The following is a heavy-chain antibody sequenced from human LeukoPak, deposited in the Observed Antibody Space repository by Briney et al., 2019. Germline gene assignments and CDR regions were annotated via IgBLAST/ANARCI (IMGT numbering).Heavy chain of an antibody. D-gene: IGHD3-16*01. Sequence: SETLSLACAVSNYPITSDYYWVWIRQPPGQGLEWFGQIVHSGIAHYNQSLKSRVTMSVDTSRSQFSVNLNSVTAADTAVYYCGRAGFGTAYNRFYYYMDVWGKGTTVTVSS. V-gene: IGHV4-38-2*01. CDR1: NYPITSDYY. CDR3: GRAGFGTAYNRFYYYMDV. CDR2: IVHSGIA. J-gene: IGHJ6*03.